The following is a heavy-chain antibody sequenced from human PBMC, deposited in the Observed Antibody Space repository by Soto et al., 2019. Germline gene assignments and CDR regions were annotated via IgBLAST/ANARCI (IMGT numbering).Heavy chain of an antibody. CDR2: IYYSGST. CDR1: GGSISSYY. V-gene: IGHV4-59*01. CDR3: ARTRSGLFDY. D-gene: IGHD3-3*01. Sequence: SETLSLTCTVSGGSISSYYWSWIRQPPGKGLEWIGYIYYSGSTNYNPSLKSRVTISVDTSKNQFSLKLSSVTAADTAVYYCARTRSGLFDYWGQGTLVTVSS. J-gene: IGHJ4*02.